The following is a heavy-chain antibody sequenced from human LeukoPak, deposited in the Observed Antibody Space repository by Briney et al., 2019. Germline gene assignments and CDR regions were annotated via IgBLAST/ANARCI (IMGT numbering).Heavy chain of an antibody. CDR2: IYSGDSVS. V-gene: IGHV5-51*01. CDR3: TSWALHFDD. CDR1: GYSFTSYW. D-gene: IGHD1-26*01. J-gene: IGHJ4*02. Sequence: PGESLKISCKGSGYSFTSYWIGWVRQIPGKGLEWMGIIYSGDSVSRHSPSFQGQVTNPADKSVCTPYLQWNSPKAADTAYYYLTSWALHFDDWGQGSLVTVSS.